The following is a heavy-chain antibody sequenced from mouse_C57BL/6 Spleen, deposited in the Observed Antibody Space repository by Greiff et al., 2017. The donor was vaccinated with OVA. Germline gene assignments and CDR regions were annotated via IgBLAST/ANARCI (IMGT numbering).Heavy chain of an antibody. D-gene: IGHD3-2*02. V-gene: IGHV1-61*01. CDR2: IYPSDSET. CDR1: GYTFTSYW. Sequence: QVQLQQPGAELVRPGSSVKLSCKASGYTFTSYWMDWVKQRPGQGLEWIGNIYPSDSETHYNQKFKDKATLTVDKSSSTAYMQLSSLTSEDSAVYYGARRKEDSSGYVNAMDYWGQGTSVTVSA. CDR3: ARRKEDSSGYVNAMDY. J-gene: IGHJ4*01.